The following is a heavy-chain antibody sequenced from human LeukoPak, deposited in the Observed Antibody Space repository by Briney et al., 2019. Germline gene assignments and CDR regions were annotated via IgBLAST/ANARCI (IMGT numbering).Heavy chain of an antibody. D-gene: IGHD3-16*02. CDR2: INWNGGST. CDR3: ARDGFRWGSYQPWHFDL. V-gene: IGHV3-20*04. J-gene: IGHJ2*01. Sequence: GGSLRLSCAASGFTFDDYGMSWVRQAPGKGLEWVSGINWNGGSTGYADSVKGRFTISRDNAKNSLYLQMNSLRAEDTALYYCARDGFRWGSYQPWHFDLWGRGTLVTVSS. CDR1: GFTFDDYG.